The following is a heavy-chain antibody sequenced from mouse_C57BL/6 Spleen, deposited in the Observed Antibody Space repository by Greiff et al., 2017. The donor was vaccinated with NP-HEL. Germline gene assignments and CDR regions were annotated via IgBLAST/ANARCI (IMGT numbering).Heavy chain of an antibody. Sequence: QVQLQQPGAELVMPGASVKLSCKASGYTFTSYWMHWVKQRPGQGLEWIGEIDPSDSYTNYNQKFKGKSTSTVDKSSSTAYMQLSSLTSEDSAVYYCARIYYGNYWYFDVWGTGTTVTVSS. D-gene: IGHD2-1*01. CDR3: ARIYYGNYWYFDV. J-gene: IGHJ1*03. CDR2: IDPSDSYT. V-gene: IGHV1-69*01. CDR1: GYTFTSYW.